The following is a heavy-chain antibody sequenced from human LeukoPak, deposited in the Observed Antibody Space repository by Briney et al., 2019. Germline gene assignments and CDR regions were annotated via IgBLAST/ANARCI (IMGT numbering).Heavy chain of an antibody. CDR2: IISSSSYI. V-gene: IGHV3-21*01. J-gene: IGHJ4*02. D-gene: IGHD3-22*01. CDR3: ARDPFTSGDYYDSSGYSGY. CDR1: GFTFSSYS. Sequence: GGSLRLSCAASGFTFSSYSMNWVRQAPGKGLEWASSIISSSSYIYYADSVKGRFTISRDNAKNSLYLQMNSLRAEDTAVYYCARDPFTSGDYYDSSGYSGYWGQGTLVTVSS.